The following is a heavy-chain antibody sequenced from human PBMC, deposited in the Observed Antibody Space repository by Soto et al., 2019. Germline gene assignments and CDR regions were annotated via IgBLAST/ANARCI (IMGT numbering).Heavy chain of an antibody. CDR1: GYTFTGYY. D-gene: IGHD3-10*01. V-gene: IGHV1-2*02. J-gene: IGHJ5*02. CDR3: AGDVILRFGEWGFDP. CDR2: INPNSGGT. Sequence: QVQLVQSGAEVKKPGASVKVSCKASGYTFTGYYMHWVRQAPGQGLEWMGWINPNSGGTNYAQKVQGRVTLTRDTSISTAYMGLSRLRSDDTALYYCAGDVILRFGEWGFDPWGQGTLVTVSS.